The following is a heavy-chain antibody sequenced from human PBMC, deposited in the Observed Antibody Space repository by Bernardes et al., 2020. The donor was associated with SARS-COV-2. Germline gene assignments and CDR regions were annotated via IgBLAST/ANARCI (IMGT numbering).Heavy chain of an antibody. CDR3: ARTTTYYDFWSGYPTRGGWFDP. CDR1: GYNFNNYW. J-gene: IGHJ5*02. D-gene: IGHD3-3*01. CDR2: IDPSDSYT. V-gene: IGHV5-10-1*01. Sequence: GESLKISCKGSGYNFNNYWITWVRQMPGKGLEWMGRIDPSDSYTTYGPSFQGHVTISVDKSISTAYLHWSSLKASDTATYYCARTTTYYDFWSGYPTRGGWFDPWGQGTLVTVSS.